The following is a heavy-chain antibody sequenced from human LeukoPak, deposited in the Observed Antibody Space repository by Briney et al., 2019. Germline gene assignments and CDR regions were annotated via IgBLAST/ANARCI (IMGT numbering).Heavy chain of an antibody. J-gene: IGHJ4*02. Sequence: GASVKVSCKASGYTFTSYGISWVRQAPGQGLEWMGWISAYNGNTNYAQKLQGRVTMTTDTSTSTAYMELRSLRSDDTAVYYCAREGLPTRVWFGEFYYFDYWGQGTLVTVSS. CDR2: ISAYNGNT. CDR3: AREGLPTRVWFGEFYYFDY. CDR1: GYTFTSYG. D-gene: IGHD3-10*01. V-gene: IGHV1-18*01.